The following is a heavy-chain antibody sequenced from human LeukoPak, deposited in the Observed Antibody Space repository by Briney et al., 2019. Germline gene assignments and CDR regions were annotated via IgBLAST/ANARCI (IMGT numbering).Heavy chain of an antibody. CDR3: ARFVLARESLPALRTNWFDP. CDR1: GGSISSSSYY. V-gene: IGHV4-39*07. CDR2: INHSGST. J-gene: IGHJ5*02. Sequence: SETLSLTCTVSGGSISSSSYYWGWIRQPPGKGLEWIGEINHSGSTNYNPSLKSRVTISVDTSKNQFSLKLSSVTAADTAVYYCARFVLARESLPALRTNWFDPWGQGTLVTVSS. D-gene: IGHD6-6*01.